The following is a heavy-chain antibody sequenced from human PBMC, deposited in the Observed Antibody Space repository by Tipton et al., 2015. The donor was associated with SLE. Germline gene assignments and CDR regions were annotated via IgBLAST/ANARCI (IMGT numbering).Heavy chain of an antibody. CDR3: ARGPRKGGWPQ. V-gene: IGHV4-39*07. CDR1: GGSITRGYW. D-gene: IGHD6-19*01. CDR2: IYFSGST. Sequence: TLSLTCNVSGGSITRGYWWGWIRQAPGKGLEWIGSIYFSGSTYYNPSPNSRVNISLDTSKNLFSLNLTSVTAADTAVYHCARGPRKGGWPQWGQGTLVTVSP. J-gene: IGHJ4*02.